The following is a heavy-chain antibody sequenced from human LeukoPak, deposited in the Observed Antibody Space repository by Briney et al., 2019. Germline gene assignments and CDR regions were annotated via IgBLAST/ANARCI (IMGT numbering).Heavy chain of an antibody. V-gene: IGHV3-74*01. Sequence: GGSLRLSCAASGFTLSSYWMHWVRQAPGKGLVWVSRITGDGSSTTYADSVKGRFTISRDNAKNTLYLQMHSLRAEDTAVYYCARGSGYSYGGDYWGQGTLVTVSS. CDR2: ITGDGSST. D-gene: IGHD5-18*01. J-gene: IGHJ4*02. CDR1: GFTLSSYW. CDR3: ARGSGYSYGGDY.